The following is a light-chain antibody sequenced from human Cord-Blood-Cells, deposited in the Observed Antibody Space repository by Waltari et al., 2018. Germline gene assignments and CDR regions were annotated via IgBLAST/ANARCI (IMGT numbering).Light chain of an antibody. J-gene: IGKJ5*01. Sequence: DIQMTQSPSSLSASVGDRVRITCQASQDISNYLNWYQQKPGKAPKLLIYDASNLETGVPSRFSGSGSGTDFTFTISSLQPEDIATYYCQQYDNLPITFGQGTRLEIK. V-gene: IGKV1-33*01. CDR3: QQYDNLPIT. CDR2: DAS. CDR1: QDISNY.